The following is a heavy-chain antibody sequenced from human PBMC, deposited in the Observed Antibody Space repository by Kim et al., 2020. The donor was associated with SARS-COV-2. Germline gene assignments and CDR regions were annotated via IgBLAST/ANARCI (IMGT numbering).Heavy chain of an antibody. D-gene: IGHD6-13*01. CDR3: ARGLGYFSTYSSSKNPTIRNWFDP. Sequence: SETLSLTCAVYGGSFSGYYWSWIRQPPGKGLEWIGEINHSGSTNYNPSLKSRVTISVDTSKNQFSLKLSSVTAADTAVYYCARGLGYFSTYSSSKNPTIRNWFDPWGQGTLVTVSS. J-gene: IGHJ5*02. CDR2: INHSGST. V-gene: IGHV4-34*01. CDR1: GGSFSGYY.